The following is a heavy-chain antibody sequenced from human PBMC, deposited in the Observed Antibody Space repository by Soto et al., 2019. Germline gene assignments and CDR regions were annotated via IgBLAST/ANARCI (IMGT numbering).Heavy chain of an antibody. CDR2: IIPIFGTA. J-gene: IGHJ6*02. Sequence: QVQLVQSGAEVKKPGSSVKVSCKSSGGTFSTYAISWVRQAPGQGLEWMGGIIPIFGTANYAQKFQGRVTLTAYEPKSISYMELLSLKAEDKAMYYCARVGMVVEPRSSTWHYYDRMDVWGQETTLTVSS. D-gene: IGHD3-22*01. CDR3: ARVGMVVEPRSSTWHYYDRMDV. CDR1: GGTFSTYA. V-gene: IGHV1-69*12.